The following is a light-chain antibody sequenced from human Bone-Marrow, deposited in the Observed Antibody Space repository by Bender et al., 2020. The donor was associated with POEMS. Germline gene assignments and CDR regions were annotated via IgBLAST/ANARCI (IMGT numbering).Light chain of an antibody. J-gene: IGLJ3*02. V-gene: IGLV2-23*01. Sequence: QSALTQPASVSGSPGQSITISCTGTGSDVGSYSLVSWYQQLPGKAPKLIIYEGTKRPSGVSYRFSGSKSANTASLTISGLQAADEADYYCCSFEPGSTFAVFGGGTKLNVL. CDR2: EGT. CDR1: GSDVGSYSL. CDR3: CSFEPGSTFAV.